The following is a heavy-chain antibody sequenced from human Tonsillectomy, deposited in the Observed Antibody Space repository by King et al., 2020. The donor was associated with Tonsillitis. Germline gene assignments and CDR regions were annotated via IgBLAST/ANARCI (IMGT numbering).Heavy chain of an antibody. J-gene: IGHJ4*02. D-gene: IGHD5-12*01. V-gene: IGHV1-58*02. Sequence: QMQLVQSGPEVKKPGTSVKVSCKASGFTFSTSAIQGVRQARGQRPEWIGWNGVGSGSGTTNYARTVRDRATIPRDMSKSTAYMEVSSLRSEDTAVYYCAADATSRGERFDYWGQGSLVTVSS. CDR1: GFTFSTSA. CDR3: AADATSRGERFDY. CDR2: NGVGSGSGTT.